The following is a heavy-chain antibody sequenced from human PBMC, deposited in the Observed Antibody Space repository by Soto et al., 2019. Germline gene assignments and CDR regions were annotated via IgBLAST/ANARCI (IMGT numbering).Heavy chain of an antibody. J-gene: IGHJ6*02. Sequence: QVQLVQSGAEVKKPGASVKVSCKASGYTFTSYYMHWVRQAPGQGLEWMGIINPSGGSTSYAQKFQGRVNMTRDTSTSTVYMELSSLRSEDTAVYYCASVIRMGEERPVPYYYYGMDVWGQGTTVTVSS. CDR2: INPSGGST. D-gene: IGHD1-26*01. V-gene: IGHV1-46*01. CDR1: GYTFTSYY. CDR3: ASVIRMGEERPVPYYYYGMDV.